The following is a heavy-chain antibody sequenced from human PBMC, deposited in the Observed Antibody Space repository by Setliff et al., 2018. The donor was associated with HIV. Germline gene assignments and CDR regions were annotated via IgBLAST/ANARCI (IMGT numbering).Heavy chain of an antibody. D-gene: IGHD3-3*01. J-gene: IGHJ6*02. V-gene: IGHV4-59*01. Sequence: SETLSLTCNVSGASISSYYWTWIRQSPGNRLEWLGYITDSGNTNYNPSLRRRVTISADTSKNQVSLRLRSVTAADTAVYYCARDLRITLFGGDVYYYYGMDVWGQGTTVTVS. CDR1: GASISSYY. CDR3: ARDLRITLFGGDVYYYYGMDV. CDR2: ITDSGNT.